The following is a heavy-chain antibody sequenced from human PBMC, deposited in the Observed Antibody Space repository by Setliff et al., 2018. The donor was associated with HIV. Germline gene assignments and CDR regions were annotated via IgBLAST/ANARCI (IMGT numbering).Heavy chain of an antibody. V-gene: IGHV1-2*06. J-gene: IGHJ4*02. CDR1: GYTFDGHY. CDR2: ISPNNFNT. CDR3: ARSCRSSGYCHFDY. D-gene: IGHD3-22*01. Sequence: ASVKVSCKTSGYTFDGHYLHWVRQAPGQGLEWMARISPNNFNTQYAKNFQGRVTMTWDTSTSTGYMEVYRLRSGDTAVCFCARSCRSSGYCHFDYWGQGTLVTVSS.